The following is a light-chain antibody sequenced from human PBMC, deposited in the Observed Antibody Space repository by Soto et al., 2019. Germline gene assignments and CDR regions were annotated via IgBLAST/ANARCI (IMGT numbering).Light chain of an antibody. J-gene: IGLJ2*01. CDR1: SSDVGCYNY. CDR2: DVS. CDR3: SSYTSSSTLVV. Sequence: QSVLTQPASVSGSPGQSITFSCTGTSSDVGCYNYVSWYQQHPGKVPKLMIYDVSNRPSGVSNRFSGSKSGNTACLTISGLQAEDEADYYCSSYTSSSTLVVFGGGTKLTVL. V-gene: IGLV2-14*01.